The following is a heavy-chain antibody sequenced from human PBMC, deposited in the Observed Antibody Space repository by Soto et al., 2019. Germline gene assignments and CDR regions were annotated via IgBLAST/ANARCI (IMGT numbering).Heavy chain of an antibody. CDR2: INHSGST. D-gene: IGHD3-10*01. Sequence: PSETLSLTCAVYGGSFSGYYWSWIRQPPGKGLEWIGEINHSGSTNYNPSLKSRVTISVDTSKNQFSLKLSSVTAADTAVYYCARERTVLLWFGESSWFDPLGPGNPGHRLL. CDR3: ARERTVLLWFGESSWFDP. V-gene: IGHV4-34*01. J-gene: IGHJ5*02. CDR1: GGSFSGYY.